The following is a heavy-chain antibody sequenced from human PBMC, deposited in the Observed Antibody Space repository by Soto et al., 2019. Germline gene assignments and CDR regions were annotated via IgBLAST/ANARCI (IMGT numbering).Heavy chain of an antibody. Sequence: PSETLSLTCTVSGGSISSSSYYWGWIRQPPGKGLEWIGSIYYSGSTYYNPSLKSRVTISVDTSKNQFSLKLSSVTAADTAVYYCARIVVVTATYNWFDPWGQGTLVTVS. CDR2: IYYSGST. V-gene: IGHV4-39*01. J-gene: IGHJ5*02. D-gene: IGHD2-21*02. CDR3: ARIVVVTATYNWFDP. CDR1: GGSISSSSYY.